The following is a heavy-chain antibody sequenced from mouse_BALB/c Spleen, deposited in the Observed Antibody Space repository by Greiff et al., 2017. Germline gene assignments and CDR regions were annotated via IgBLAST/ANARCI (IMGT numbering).Heavy chain of an antibody. CDR3: ARPHYDYDGLFAY. CDR2: ISSGGSYT. Sequence: EVHLVESGGDLVKPGGSLKLSCAASGFTFSSYGMSWVRQTPDKRLEWVATISSGGSYTYYPDSVKGRFTISRDNAKNTLYLQMSSLKSEDTAMYYCARPHYDYDGLFAYWGQGTLVTVSA. J-gene: IGHJ3*01. D-gene: IGHD2-4*01. V-gene: IGHV5-6*01. CDR1: GFTFSSYG.